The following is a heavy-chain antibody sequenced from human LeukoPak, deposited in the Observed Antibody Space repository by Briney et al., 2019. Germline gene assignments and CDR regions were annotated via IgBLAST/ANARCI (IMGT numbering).Heavy chain of an antibody. CDR2: IWYDGSNK. CDR1: GFTFSSYA. V-gene: IGHV3-33*08. Sequence: GGSLRLSCAASGFTFSSYAMSWVRQAPGKGLEWVAVIWYDGSNKYYADSVKGRFTISRDNSKNTLYLQMNSLRAEDTAVYYCAREDSNRIAVAGPFDYWGQGTLVTVSS. J-gene: IGHJ4*02. D-gene: IGHD6-19*01. CDR3: AREDSNRIAVAGPFDY.